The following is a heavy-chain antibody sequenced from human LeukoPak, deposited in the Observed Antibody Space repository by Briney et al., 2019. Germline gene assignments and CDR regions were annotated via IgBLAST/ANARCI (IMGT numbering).Heavy chain of an antibody. CDR3: ARDGSGFGELSSGY. J-gene: IGHJ4*02. CDR2: IYHSGSS. V-gene: IGHV4-30-2*05. D-gene: IGHD3-10*01. CDR1: GGSISSGGYY. Sequence: SETLSLTCTVSGGSISSGGYYWSWIRQPPGKGLEWIGYIYHSGSSYYNPSLKSRVTISVDTSKNQFSLKLSSVTAADTAVYYCARDGSGFGELSSGYWGQGTLVTVSS.